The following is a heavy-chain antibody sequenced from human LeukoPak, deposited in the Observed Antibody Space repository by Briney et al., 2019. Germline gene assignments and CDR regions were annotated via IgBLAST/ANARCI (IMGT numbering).Heavy chain of an antibody. CDR3: ARHEGDSGSYRHDY. CDR2: VYYSGST. Sequence: KASETLSLTCTVSGGSISSSSYFWAWIRQPPGKGLEWIGNVYYSGSTYYNPSLKSRVTISVDTSKNQFSLKLSSVTAADTAVYYCARHEGDSGSYRHDYWGQGTLVTVSS. CDR1: GGSISSSSYF. D-gene: IGHD1-26*01. V-gene: IGHV4-39*01. J-gene: IGHJ4*02.